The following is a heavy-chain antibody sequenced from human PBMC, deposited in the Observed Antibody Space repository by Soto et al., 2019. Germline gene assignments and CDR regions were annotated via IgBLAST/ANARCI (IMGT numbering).Heavy chain of an antibody. CDR2: INHSGST. Sequence: SETLSLTCAVYGGSFSGYYWSWIRQPPGKGLEWIGEINHSGSTNYNPSLKSRVTISVDTSKNQFSLKLSSVTAADTAVYYCARGVLWFGSYSSVLDFSAQGSSVIGSS. J-gene: IGHJ6*02. V-gene: IGHV4-34*01. D-gene: IGHD3-10*01. CDR3: ARGVLWFGSYSSVLDF. CDR1: GGSFSGYY.